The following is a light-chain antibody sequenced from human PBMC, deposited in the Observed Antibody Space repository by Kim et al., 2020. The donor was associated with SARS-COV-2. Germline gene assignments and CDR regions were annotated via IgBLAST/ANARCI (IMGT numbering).Light chain of an antibody. V-gene: IGLV3-1*01. CDR3: QAWDSSTVL. CDR1: KLRDNY. CDR2: EDT. J-gene: IGLJ2*01. Sequence: SVSPGQTARITCSVDKLRDNYISWYQQKASQPPVLVIYEDTKRPSGIPERFSGSNSGNTATLTISGTQAMDEADYYGQAWDSSTVLFGGGTQLTVL.